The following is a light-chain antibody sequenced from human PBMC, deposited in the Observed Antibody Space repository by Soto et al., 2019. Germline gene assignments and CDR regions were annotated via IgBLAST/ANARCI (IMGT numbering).Light chain of an antibody. J-gene: IGKJ1*01. CDR3: QQYNSYSPT. CDR1: QGLKF. CDR2: DAS. V-gene: IGKV1-5*01. Sequence: DIQMTQSPSSVSASVGDTVTITCRASQGLKFLAWYQQKPGKAPRLLIYDASSLESGVPSRFSGSGSGTEFTPTISSLQPDDFATYYCQQYNSYSPTFGQGTKVDIK.